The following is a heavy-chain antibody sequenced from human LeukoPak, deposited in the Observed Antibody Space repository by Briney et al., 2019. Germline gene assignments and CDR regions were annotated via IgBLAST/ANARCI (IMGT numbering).Heavy chain of an antibody. CDR1: GGTFSSYA. D-gene: IGHD3-3*01. CDR2: IIPIFGTA. V-gene: IGHV1-69*13. J-gene: IGHJ5*02. CDR3: ARVVKFWSGMELNLTRNWFDP. Sequence: SVKVSCKASGGTFSSYAISWVRQAPGQGLEWMGGIIPIFGTANYAQKFQGRVTITADESTSTAYMELSSLRSEDTAVYYCARVVKFWSGMELNLTRNWFDPWGQGTLVTVSS.